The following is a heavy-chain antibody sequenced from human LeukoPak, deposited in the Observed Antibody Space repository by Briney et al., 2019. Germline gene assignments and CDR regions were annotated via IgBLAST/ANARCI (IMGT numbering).Heavy chain of an antibody. J-gene: IGHJ4*02. CDR2: ISYDGSNK. Sequence: GRSLRLSCAASGFTFSSYAMHWVRQAPGKGLEWVAVISYDGSNKYYADSVKGRFTISRDNSKNTLYLQMNSLRAEDTAVYYCARGSYYDSSGYSYYFDYWGQGTLVTVSS. V-gene: IGHV3-30*04. CDR3: ARGSYYDSSGYSYYFDY. D-gene: IGHD3-22*01. CDR1: GFTFSSYA.